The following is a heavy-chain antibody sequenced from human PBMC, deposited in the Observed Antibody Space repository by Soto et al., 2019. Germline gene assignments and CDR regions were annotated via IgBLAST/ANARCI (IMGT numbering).Heavy chain of an antibody. V-gene: IGHV1-18*04. J-gene: IGHJ4*02. Sequence: ASVKVSCKASGYTFTSYGISWVRQAPGQGLEWMGWISAYNGNTNYAQKLQGRVTMTTDTSTSAAYMELRSLRSDDTAVYYCARDYVPGGSYYHRRDDYWGQGTLVTV. D-gene: IGHD1-26*01. CDR2: ISAYNGNT. CDR3: ARDYVPGGSYYHRRDDY. CDR1: GYTFTSYG.